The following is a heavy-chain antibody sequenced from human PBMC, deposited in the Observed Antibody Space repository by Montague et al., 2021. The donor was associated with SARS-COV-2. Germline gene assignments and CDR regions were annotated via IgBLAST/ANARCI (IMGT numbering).Heavy chain of an antibody. J-gene: IGHJ6*02. CDR2: IYSSGST. CDR3: ARDYGEYPYYYGLDV. CDR1: GGSIRSGSYY. Sequence: TLSLTCTVSGGSIRSGSYYWSWIRQPAGKGLEWIGRIYSSGSTNYNPSLKSRVTMSVDPSKNQFSLKVSSVTAADTAVYYCARDYGEYPYYYGLDVWGQGTTVTVAS. D-gene: IGHD4-17*01. V-gene: IGHV4-61*02.